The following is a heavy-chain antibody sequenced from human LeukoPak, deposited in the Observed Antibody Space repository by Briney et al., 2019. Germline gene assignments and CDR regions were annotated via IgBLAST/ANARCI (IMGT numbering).Heavy chain of an antibody. CDR2: IYFRGST. CDR3: ARFYCNGGSCYSDY. D-gene: IGHD2-15*01. Sequence: SETLSLTCTVSGGSISSYYWTWIRQPPGKGLEWIGYIYFRGSTNYNPSLKSRVTISVDTSKNQFSLKLSSVTAADTAVYYCARFYCNGGSCYSDYWGQGTLVTVSS. V-gene: IGHV4-59*01. CDR1: GGSISSYY. J-gene: IGHJ4*02.